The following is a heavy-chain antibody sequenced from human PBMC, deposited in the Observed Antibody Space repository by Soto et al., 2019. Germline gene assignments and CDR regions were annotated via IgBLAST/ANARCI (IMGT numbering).Heavy chain of an antibody. D-gene: IGHD1-1*01. Sequence: QVRLQEWGPGLVKPSQTLSLKCSVSGGSITTGGRYWSWIRQLPGKGLEWIGDIYYSGKTYYNASLKSRVTISVEAAKNQLSLKLSSVTAADTAVYYCAQALVFTGGDGFDIWGQGRLVTVSS. CDR3: AQALVFTGGDGFDI. CDR2: IYYSGKT. V-gene: IGHV4-31*02. CDR1: GGSITTGGRY. J-gene: IGHJ3*02.